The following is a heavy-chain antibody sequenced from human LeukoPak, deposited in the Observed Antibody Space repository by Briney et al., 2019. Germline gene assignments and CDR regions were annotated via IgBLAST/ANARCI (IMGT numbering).Heavy chain of an antibody. CDR2: IRYDGSKK. V-gene: IGHV3-30*02. D-gene: IGHD5-18*01. CDR1: EFTFRSYG. CDR3: ARDRYSYGYLNDY. Sequence: GGSLRLSCAASEFTFRSYGMHWVRQAPGKGLEWVAFIRYDGSKKYHADSVKGRFTISRDNAKNSLYLQMNSPRAEDTAVYYCARDRYSYGYLNDYWGQGTLVTVSS. J-gene: IGHJ4*02.